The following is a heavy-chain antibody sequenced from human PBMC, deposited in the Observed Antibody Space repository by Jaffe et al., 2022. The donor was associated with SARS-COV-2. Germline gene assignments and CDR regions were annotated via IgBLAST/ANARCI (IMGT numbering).Heavy chain of an antibody. CDR1: GFSFSVYW. Sequence: EVQLVESGGGLVQPGGSLRLSCAASGFSFSVYWMTWVRQAPGKGLEWVAKMNQDGSERHYVDSVKGRFTISRDSTENSLYLQMNSLRAEDTAIYYCARDGFAVALDYWGQGTLVTVSS. D-gene: IGHD6-19*01. CDR2: MNQDGSER. CDR3: ARDGFAVALDY. V-gene: IGHV3-7*01. J-gene: IGHJ4*02.